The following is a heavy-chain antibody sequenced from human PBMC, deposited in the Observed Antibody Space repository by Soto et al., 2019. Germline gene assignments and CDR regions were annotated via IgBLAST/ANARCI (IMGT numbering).Heavy chain of an antibody. J-gene: IGHJ6*03. V-gene: IGHV1-8*02. CDR1: GYTFTTYS. D-gene: IGHD2-8*01. CDR3: AGGGLMVYAIRFDYYYYMDV. Sequence: ASVKVSCKASGYTFTTYSMSWVRQAPGQGLEWMGWLSTDKGNTGYAQKFQGRVTMTRNTSISTAYMELSSLRSEDTAVYYCAGGGLMVYAIRFDYYYYMDVWGKGTTVTVSS. CDR2: LSTDKGNT.